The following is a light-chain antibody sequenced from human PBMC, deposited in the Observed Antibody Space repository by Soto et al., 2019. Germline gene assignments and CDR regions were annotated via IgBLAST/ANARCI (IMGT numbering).Light chain of an antibody. Sequence: QPVLTQSPSASASLGASVKLTCTLSSGHSTYAIAWHQQQPEKGPRYLMTLNSDGSHSKGDGIPDRFSGSSSGAERHLTISSLQSEDEADYYCQTWGTGIEVFGTGTKVTVL. CDR1: SGHSTYA. V-gene: IGLV4-69*01. CDR2: LNSDGSH. CDR3: QTWGTGIEV. J-gene: IGLJ1*01.